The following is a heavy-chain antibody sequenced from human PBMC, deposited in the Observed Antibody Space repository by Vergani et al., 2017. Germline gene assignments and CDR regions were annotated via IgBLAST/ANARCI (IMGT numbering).Heavy chain of an antibody. V-gene: IGHV2-26*01. CDR3: AHRGLGYCSSTSCPPPLYYYYYMDV. Sequence: QVTLKESGPVLVKPTETLTLTCTVSGFSLSNARMGVSWIRQPPGKALEWLAPIFSNDEKSYSTSLKSRLTISKDTSKSQVVLTMTNMDPVDTATYYCAHRGLGYCSSTSCPPPLYYYYYMDVWGKGTTVTVSS. D-gene: IGHD2-2*01. CDR1: GFSLSNARMG. CDR2: IFSNDEK. J-gene: IGHJ6*03.